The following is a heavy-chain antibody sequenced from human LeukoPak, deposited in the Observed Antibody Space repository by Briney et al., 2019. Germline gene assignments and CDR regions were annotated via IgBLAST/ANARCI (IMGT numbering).Heavy chain of an antibody. Sequence: GGSLRLSCAASGFTFNYAWMSWVRQVPGKGLEWVGQTVSEIDGGTTDYATPVKGRFTISRDDSKSTLYLQMNSLKIEDTAVYYCATDEDWNYARKDVWGQGATVIVSS. V-gene: IGHV3-15*04. D-gene: IGHD1-7*01. CDR2: TVSEIDGGTT. J-gene: IGHJ6*02. CDR1: GFTFNYAW. CDR3: ATDEDWNYARKDV.